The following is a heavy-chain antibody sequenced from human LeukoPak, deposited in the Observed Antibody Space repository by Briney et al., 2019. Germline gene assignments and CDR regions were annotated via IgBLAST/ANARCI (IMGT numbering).Heavy chain of an antibody. CDR2: INQDGSDK. Sequence: PGGSLRLSCAASGFTFSSYAMSWVRQAPGEGLEWMATINQDGSDKYYVDSVKGRFTISRDNDKNSVYLQMNSLRAEDTAVYYCARGPGYWGQGTLVTVSS. CDR3: ARGPGY. V-gene: IGHV3-7*05. J-gene: IGHJ4*02. CDR1: GFTFSSYA.